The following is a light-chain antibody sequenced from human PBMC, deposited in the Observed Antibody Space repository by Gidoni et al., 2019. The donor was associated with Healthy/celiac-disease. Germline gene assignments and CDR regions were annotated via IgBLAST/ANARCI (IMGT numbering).Light chain of an antibody. CDR2: AAS. J-gene: IGKJ3*01. Sequence: DIQMTQSPSSLSASVGDRVTITCRASQSISSYLNWYQQKPGKAPKLLIYAASSLQSGVPSRFSCSGSGTYFTLTISSLQPEDFATYYCQQSYSTPLFTFGPGTKVEIK. CDR1: QSISSY. CDR3: QQSYSTPLFT. V-gene: IGKV1-39*01.